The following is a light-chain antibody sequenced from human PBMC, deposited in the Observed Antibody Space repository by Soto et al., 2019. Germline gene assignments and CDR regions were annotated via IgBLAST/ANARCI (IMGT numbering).Light chain of an antibody. CDR2: AAS. CDR3: QQSYSFPRT. Sequence: DIQMTQSPSSLSASVGDTVTFTCRASQSISEYLNWYQQKPGKAPRLLIYAASNLDNGVPSRFSGSGSGTTFTLTIRSLQPEDFATHYCQQSYSFPRTFGQGTKVDIK. J-gene: IGKJ1*01. V-gene: IGKV1-39*01. CDR1: QSISEY.